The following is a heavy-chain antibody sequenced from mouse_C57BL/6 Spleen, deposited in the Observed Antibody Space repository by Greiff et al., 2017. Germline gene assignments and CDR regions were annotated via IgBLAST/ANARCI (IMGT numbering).Heavy chain of an antibody. Sequence: VQLQQSGAELVRPGTSVKLSCKASGYTFTDYWIGWAKQRPGNGLEWIGEIYPGGGYTNYNEKFKGKATLTADKSSSTAYMQFSSLTSEDSAIYYCARGNWSNCAMDDWGQGTSVTVSS. J-gene: IGHJ4*01. D-gene: IGHD2-5*01. V-gene: IGHV1-63*01. CDR2: IYPGGGYT. CDR3: ARGNWSNCAMDD. CDR1: GYTFTDYW.